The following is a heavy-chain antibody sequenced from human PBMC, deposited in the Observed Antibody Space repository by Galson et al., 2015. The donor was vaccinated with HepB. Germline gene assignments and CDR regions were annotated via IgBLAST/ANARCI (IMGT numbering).Heavy chain of an antibody. CDR3: AKDQEAERYFDWVCDH. Sequence: SLRLSCAASGFTYTYYGFHWVRQAPGKGLEWVSAISSRGGTTFYADSVKGRFTISRDNSKNTLYLEMNSLRAEDTAVYYCAKDQEAERYFDWVCDHWGQGTLVTVSS. CDR2: ISSRGGTT. J-gene: IGHJ4*02. D-gene: IGHD3-9*01. V-gene: IGHV3-23*01. CDR1: GFTYTYYG.